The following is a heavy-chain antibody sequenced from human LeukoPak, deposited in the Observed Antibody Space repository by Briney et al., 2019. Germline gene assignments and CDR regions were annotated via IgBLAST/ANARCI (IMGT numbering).Heavy chain of an antibody. CDR3: AKAPGSSWTGYFQH. CDR1: GFTFSSYG. V-gene: IGHV3-30*02. J-gene: IGHJ1*01. CDR2: IWYDGSNK. Sequence: PGGSLRLSCAASGFTFSSYGMHWVRQAPGKGLEWVAVIWYDGSNKYYADSVKGRFTISRDNSKNTLYLQMNSLRAEDTALYYCAKAPGSSWTGYFQHWGQGTLVTVSS. D-gene: IGHD6-13*01.